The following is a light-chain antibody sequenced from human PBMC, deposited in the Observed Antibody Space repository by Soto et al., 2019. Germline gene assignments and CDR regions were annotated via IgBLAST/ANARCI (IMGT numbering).Light chain of an antibody. J-gene: IGKJ5*01. CDR1: QSVSSSH. CDR2: GAY. Sequence: ELVLTQSPGTLSLSPGESATLSCRASQSVSSSHLAWYQHKPGQAPRLLIYGAYTRATGIPARFSGSGSGTDFTLTISRLEPEDFAVYYCQQYGSSPPITCGQGTRLEIK. V-gene: IGKV3-20*01. CDR3: QQYGSSPPIT.